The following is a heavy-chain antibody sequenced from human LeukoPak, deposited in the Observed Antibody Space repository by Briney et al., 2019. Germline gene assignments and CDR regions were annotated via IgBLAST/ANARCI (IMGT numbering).Heavy chain of an antibody. J-gene: IGHJ4*02. Sequence: GSLKISCKGSGYSFTSYWIGWVRPMPGEGLEWMGVIYPGDSDTRYSPSFQGQVTISADKSISTAYLQWSSLKASDTAMYYCARHEAHDSSGYHFDYWGQGTLVTVSS. V-gene: IGHV5-51*01. CDR2: IYPGDSDT. D-gene: IGHD3-22*01. CDR3: ARHEAHDSSGYHFDY. CDR1: GYSFTSYW.